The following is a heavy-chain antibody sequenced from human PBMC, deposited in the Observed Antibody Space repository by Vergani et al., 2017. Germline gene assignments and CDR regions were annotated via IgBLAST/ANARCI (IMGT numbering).Heavy chain of an antibody. D-gene: IGHD3-3*01. Sequence: VQLVESGAEVKKPGSSVKVSCKASGGTFSSYAISWVRQAPGQGLEWMGGIIPIFGTANYAQKFQGRVTITADKSTSTAYMELSSLRSEDTAVYYCARGRGDYDFWSGYGTFDYWGQGTLVTVSS. CDR2: IIPIFGTA. V-gene: IGHV1-69*06. J-gene: IGHJ4*02. CDR1: GGTFSSYA. CDR3: ARGRGDYDFWSGYGTFDY.